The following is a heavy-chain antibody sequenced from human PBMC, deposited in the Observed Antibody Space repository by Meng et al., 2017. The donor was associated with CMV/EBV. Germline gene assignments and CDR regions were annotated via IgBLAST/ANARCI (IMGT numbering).Heavy chain of an antibody. J-gene: IGHJ5*02. Sequence: SCKASGGTFSRYAISWVRQAPGQGLEWMGGIIPIFGTANYAQKFQGRVTITTDESTSTAYMELSSLRSEDTAVYYCARDMAILGFDPWGQGTLVTVSS. CDR1: GGTFSRYA. D-gene: IGHD2-15*01. CDR3: ARDMAILGFDP. CDR2: IIPIFGTA. V-gene: IGHV1-69*05.